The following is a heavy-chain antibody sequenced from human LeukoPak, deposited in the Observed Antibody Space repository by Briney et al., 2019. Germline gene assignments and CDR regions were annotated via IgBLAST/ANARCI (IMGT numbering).Heavy chain of an antibody. V-gene: IGHV1-2*02. CDR2: INPNSGGT. D-gene: IGHD2-2*01. J-gene: IGHJ5*02. CDR3: ARDDIVVVPGPFDP. Sequence: ASVKVSCKASGYTFTGYYMHWVRQAPGQGLEWMGWINPNSGGTNYAQKFQGRVTMTRDTSISTAYMELSRLRSDDTAVYYCARDDIVVVPGPFDPWGQGTLVTVSS. CDR1: GYTFTGYY.